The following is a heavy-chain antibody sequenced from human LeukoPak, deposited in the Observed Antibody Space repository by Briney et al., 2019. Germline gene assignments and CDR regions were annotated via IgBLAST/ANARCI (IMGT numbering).Heavy chain of an antibody. CDR1: GGSITSHF. Sequence: SETLSLTCTVSGGSITSHFWSWIRQPPGKGLQWIGYIYYRGSTNFNPSLKSRVTMSVDTSKNQFSLKMTSVTAADTAVYYCAREMPINWIDPWGQGTLVTVSS. D-gene: IGHD2-2*01. CDR3: AREMPINWIDP. CDR2: IYYRGST. J-gene: IGHJ5*02. V-gene: IGHV4-59*11.